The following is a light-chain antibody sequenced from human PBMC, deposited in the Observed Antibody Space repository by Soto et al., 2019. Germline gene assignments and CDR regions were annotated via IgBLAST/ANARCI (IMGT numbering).Light chain of an antibody. V-gene: IGKV1-12*01. CDR1: QXXXXW. CDR2: AAS. CDR3: QQANSFPHT. Sequence: DIQXTQSPFSXXASVGDRVTXXXXASQXXXXWLAWYQQKPGKAPNLLIYAASSLQSGVPSRFSGSGSGTDFTLTISSRQPEDFATYYCQQANSFPHTFGQGTRLEIK. J-gene: IGKJ5*01.